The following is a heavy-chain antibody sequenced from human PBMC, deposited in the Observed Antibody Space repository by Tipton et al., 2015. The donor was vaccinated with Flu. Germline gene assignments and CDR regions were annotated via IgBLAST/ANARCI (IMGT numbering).Heavy chain of an antibody. CDR1: GFTFSSYW. Sequence: SLRLSCAASGFTFSSYWMSWVRQAPGKGLEWVANIKQDGSVKYYVDSVKGRFTISRDNAETSLYLQMNSLRAEDTAVYYCARKGLPDYWGQGTLVTVSS. J-gene: IGHJ4*02. V-gene: IGHV3-7*03. CDR3: ARKGLPDY. CDR2: IKQDGSVK.